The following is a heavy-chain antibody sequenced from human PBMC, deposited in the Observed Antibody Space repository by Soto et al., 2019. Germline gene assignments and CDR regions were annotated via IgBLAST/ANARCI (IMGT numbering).Heavy chain of an antibody. CDR3: AKGEYLYDSRGPLAP. J-gene: IGHJ5*02. CDR1: GFTFSTYD. CDR2: TSYDGSKR. D-gene: IGHD3-22*01. Sequence: QVQMVESGGGVVHPGRSLRLSCVASGFTFSTYDIHWVRQAPGKGLEWVAVTSYDGSKRYYADSVVGRFTISRDNSKNTGDMQMNSRRVGDTVFTSWAKGEYLYDSRGPLAPGGQGPLVPVSS. V-gene: IGHV3-30*18.